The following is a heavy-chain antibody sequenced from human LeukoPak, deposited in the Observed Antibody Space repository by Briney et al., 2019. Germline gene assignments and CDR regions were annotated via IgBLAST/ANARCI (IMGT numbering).Heavy chain of an antibody. CDR1: GYTFTGYY. J-gene: IGHJ4*02. CDR3: ARDGGGYYDFWSGYYPYYFDY. D-gene: IGHD3-3*01. CDR2: INPSGGST. V-gene: IGHV1-46*01. Sequence: ASVKVSCKASGYTFTGYYMHWVRQAPGQGLEWMGIINPSGGSTSYAQKFQGRVTMTRDMSTSTVYMELSSLRSEDTAVYYCARDGGGYYDFWSGYYPYYFDYWGQGTLVTVSS.